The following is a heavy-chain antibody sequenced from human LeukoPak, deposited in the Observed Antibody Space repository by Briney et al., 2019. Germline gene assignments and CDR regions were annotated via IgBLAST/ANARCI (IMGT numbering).Heavy chain of an antibody. D-gene: IGHD6-19*01. V-gene: IGHV1-2*02. Sequence: ASVKVSCKASGYTFTGYYMHWVRQAPGQGLEWMGWINPNNGGTNYAQKFQGRVTMTRDTSISTAHMVLSRLRSDDTAVYYCAASSGSGAFDIWGQGTMVTVSS. CDR1: GYTFTGYY. CDR3: AASSGSGAFDI. CDR2: INPNNGGT. J-gene: IGHJ3*02.